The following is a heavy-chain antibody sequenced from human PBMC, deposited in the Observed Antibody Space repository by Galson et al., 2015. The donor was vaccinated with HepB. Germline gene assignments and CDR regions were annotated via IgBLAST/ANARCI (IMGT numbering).Heavy chain of an antibody. J-gene: IGHJ5*02. CDR3: ARQHPDYYDSSGYYRNWFDP. Sequence: QSGAEVKKPGESLRISCKGSGYSFTSYWISWVRQMPGKGLEWMGRIDPSDSYTNYSPSFQGHVTISADKSISTAYLQWSSLKASDTAMYYSARQHPDYYDSSGYYRNWFDPWGQGTLVTVSS. CDR2: IDPSDSYT. V-gene: IGHV5-10-1*01. D-gene: IGHD3-22*01. CDR1: GYSFTSYW.